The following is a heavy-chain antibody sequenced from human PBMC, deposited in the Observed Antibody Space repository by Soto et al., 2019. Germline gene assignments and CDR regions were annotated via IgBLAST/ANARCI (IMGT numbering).Heavy chain of an antibody. Sequence: ASVKVSCKASGYTFTGYYMHWVRQAPGQGLEWMGWTNPNSGGTNYAQKFQGRVTMTRDTSISTAYMELSRLRSDDTAVYYCAREDCSGGSCYNWFDPWGQGTLVTVSS. V-gene: IGHV1-2*02. CDR1: GYTFTGYY. J-gene: IGHJ5*02. CDR2: TNPNSGGT. CDR3: AREDCSGGSCYNWFDP. D-gene: IGHD2-15*01.